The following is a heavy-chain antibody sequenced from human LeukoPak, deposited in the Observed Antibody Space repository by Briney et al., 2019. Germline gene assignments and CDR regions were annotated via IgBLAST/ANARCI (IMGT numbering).Heavy chain of an antibody. CDR2: ISGSDGRT. Sequence: GGSLRLSCAAPGFTSSSYSMNWVRQAPGKGLEWVSAISGSDGRTYYPDSVKGRFTTSRDNSRNTLYLQMNSLRAEDTALYYCAKEFDSSGYFDYWGQGALVTVSS. D-gene: IGHD3-22*01. CDR3: AKEFDSSGYFDY. CDR1: GFTSSSYS. J-gene: IGHJ4*02. V-gene: IGHV3-23*01.